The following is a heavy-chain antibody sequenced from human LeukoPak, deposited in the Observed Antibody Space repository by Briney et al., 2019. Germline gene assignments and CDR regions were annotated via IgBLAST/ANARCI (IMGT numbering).Heavy chain of an antibody. D-gene: IGHD1-26*01. CDR2: IYTSGST. CDR1: GGSISSYY. V-gene: IGHV4-4*07. CDR3: ARENSGSYREFDY. Sequence: SETLSLTCTVSGGSISSYYWSWIRQPAGKGLEWIGRIYTSGSTNYNASLKSRVSMSVDTSKNRFSLKLSSVTAADTAVFYCARENSGSYREFDYWGQGTLVTVSS. J-gene: IGHJ4*02.